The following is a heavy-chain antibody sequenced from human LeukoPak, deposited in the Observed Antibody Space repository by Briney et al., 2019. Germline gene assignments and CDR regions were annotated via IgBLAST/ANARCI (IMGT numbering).Heavy chain of an antibody. CDR2: IHSGGTT. CDR3: ARDSDSGYGPFAS. Sequence: GSLRLSCAASGLTVSNNYMSWVRQAPGKGLKWVSVIHSGGTTNYADSVQGRFTISRDNSKTTVYLHMNSLRAEDTAVYYCARDSDSGYGPFASWGQGTLVTVSS. CDR1: GLTVSNNY. J-gene: IGHJ4*02. V-gene: IGHV3-53*01. D-gene: IGHD5-12*01.